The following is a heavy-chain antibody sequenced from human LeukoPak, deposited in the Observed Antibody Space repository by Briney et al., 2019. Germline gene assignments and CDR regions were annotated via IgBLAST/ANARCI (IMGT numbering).Heavy chain of an antibody. CDR1: GFTFSSYA. CDR3: ATPSAKYYFDY. V-gene: IGHV3-23*01. J-gene: IGHJ4*02. CDR2: ISGSGGST. Sequence: PGGSLRLSCAASGFTFSSYAMSWVRQAPGKGLEWVSVISGSGGSTCYADSVKGRFTISRDNSKNTLYLQMNSLRAEDTALYYCATPSAKYYFDYWGQGTLVTVSS.